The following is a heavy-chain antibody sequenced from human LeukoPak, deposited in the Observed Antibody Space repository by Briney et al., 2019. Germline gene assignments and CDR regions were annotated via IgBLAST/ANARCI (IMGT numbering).Heavy chain of an antibody. CDR3: ARDHVKSTGMDV. CDR1: GGSISSYY. V-gene: IGHV4-59*01. Sequence: SETLSLTCTVSGGSISSYYWGWIRQPPGKGLEWIGCIYDSGKTNYNPSLKSRVTISVDTSKNQFSLKLSSVTAADTAVYYCARDHVKSTGMDVWGQGTTVTVSS. CDR2: IYDSGKT. J-gene: IGHJ6*02.